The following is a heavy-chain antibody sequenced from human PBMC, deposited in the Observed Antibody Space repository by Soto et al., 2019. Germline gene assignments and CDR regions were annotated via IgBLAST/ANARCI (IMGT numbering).Heavy chain of an antibody. J-gene: IGHJ6*02. Sequence: PGESLKISCKGSGYSFTSYWIDWVRQMPGKGLEWMGIIYPGDSDTRYSPSFQGQVTISADKSISTAYLQWSSLKASDTAMYYCARLGDGYNFYYGMDVWGQGTTVTVSS. D-gene: IGHD5-12*01. CDR2: IYPGDSDT. V-gene: IGHV5-51*01. CDR1: GYSFTSYW. CDR3: ARLGDGYNFYYGMDV.